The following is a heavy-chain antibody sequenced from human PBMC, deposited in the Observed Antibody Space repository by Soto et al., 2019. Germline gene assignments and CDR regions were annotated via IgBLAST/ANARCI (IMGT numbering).Heavy chain of an antibody. V-gene: IGHV4-31*03. CDR2: IYYSGST. CDR1: GGSISSSAYY. CDR3: AREGGACRQSNWFDP. D-gene: IGHD1-26*01. J-gene: IGHJ5*02. Sequence: QVQLQESGPGLVKPSQTLSLTCTVSGGSISSSAYYWSWIRQHPGKGLEWIGYIYYSGSTYYNPSLKNRDTISLETSKNQFSVRLLSVTAADTAVYYCAREGGACRQSNWFDPGGQGTLVTVSS.